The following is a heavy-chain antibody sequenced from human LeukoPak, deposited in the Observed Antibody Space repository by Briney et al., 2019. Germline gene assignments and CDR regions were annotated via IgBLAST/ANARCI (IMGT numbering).Heavy chain of an antibody. D-gene: IGHD5-24*01. CDR3: ARHRDGYNRD. CDR2: TYPEDSDT. CDR1: GDSFNTHW. Sequence: GESLKISCKGTGDSFNTHWIAWVRQMPGRGLELMGVTYPEDSDTRYTPSFQGRVTISADKTINTAYLQWTSLKASDTAMYFCARHRDGYNRDWGQGTLVIVSS. V-gene: IGHV5-51*01. J-gene: IGHJ4*02.